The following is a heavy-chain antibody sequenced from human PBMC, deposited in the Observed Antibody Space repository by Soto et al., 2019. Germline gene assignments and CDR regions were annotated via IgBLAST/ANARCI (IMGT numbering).Heavy chain of an antibody. CDR3: AIYVGNSVYFDY. CDR2: LYYSGST. Sequence: QVQLQESGPGLVKPSQTLSLPCTVSGGSISSGDYYWSWIRQPPGKGLEWIGYLYYSGSTYYNPSLKSRVTISVDTSKNQFSLKLSSVTAADTAVYYCAIYVGNSVYFDYWGQGTLVTVSS. CDR1: GGSISSGDYY. D-gene: IGHD4-4*01. V-gene: IGHV4-30-4*01. J-gene: IGHJ4*02.